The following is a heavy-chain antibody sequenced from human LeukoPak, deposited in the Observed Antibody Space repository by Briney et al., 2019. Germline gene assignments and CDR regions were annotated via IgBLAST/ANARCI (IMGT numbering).Heavy chain of an antibody. CDR2: IGSSGGSR. Sequence: GGSLRLSCAASGFTFSSYEMDWVRRAPGKGLEWVSYIGSSGGSRYYADSVKGRFTSSRDNAKNSLHLQMNSLRVEDTAVYYAREDGGAFDIWGQGTMVSVSS. V-gene: IGHV3-48*03. CDR3: AREDGGAFDI. D-gene: IGHD2-15*01. J-gene: IGHJ3*02. CDR1: GFTFSSYE.